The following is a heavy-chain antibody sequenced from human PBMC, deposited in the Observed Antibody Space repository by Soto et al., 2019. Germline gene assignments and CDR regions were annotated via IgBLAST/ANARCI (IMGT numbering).Heavy chain of an antibody. Sequence: GGSLRLSCAASGFTFSSYAMSWVRQAPGKGLEWVSTLSGSGGNAYYADSVKGRFSISRDNSKNTLRLQMNSLRADDTAVYYCAKDGASGSYPPYYYFGMDVWGQGTTVTVSS. V-gene: IGHV3-23*01. CDR3: AKDGASGSYPPYYYFGMDV. J-gene: IGHJ6*02. CDR1: GFTFSSYA. CDR2: LSGSGGNA. D-gene: IGHD1-26*01.